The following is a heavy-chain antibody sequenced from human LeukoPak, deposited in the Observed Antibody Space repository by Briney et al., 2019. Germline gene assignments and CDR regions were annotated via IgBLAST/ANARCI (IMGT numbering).Heavy chain of an antibody. J-gene: IGHJ4*02. D-gene: IGHD4-17*01. CDR2: ISAYNGNT. CDR1: GYTFTSYG. V-gene: IGHV1-18*01. Sequence: ASVKVSCKASGYTFTSYGISWVRQAPGQGLEWTGWISAYNGNTNYAQKLQGRVTMTTDTSTSTAYMELRSLRSDDTAVYYCARVHYGDYEVDYWGQGTLVTVSS. CDR3: ARVHYGDYEVDY.